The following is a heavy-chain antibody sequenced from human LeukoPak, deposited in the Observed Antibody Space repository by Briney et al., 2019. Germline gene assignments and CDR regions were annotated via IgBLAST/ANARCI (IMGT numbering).Heavy chain of an antibody. CDR3: ARGHSYGADYYYYMDV. Sequence: GGSLRLSCAASGFTVSSNYMSWVRQAPGKGLEWVSVIYSGGSTYYADSVKGRFTISRDNSKNTLYLRMNSLRAEDTAVYYCARGHSYGADYYYYMDVWGKGTTVTVSS. D-gene: IGHD5-18*01. J-gene: IGHJ6*03. V-gene: IGHV3-53*01. CDR1: GFTVSSNY. CDR2: IYSGGST.